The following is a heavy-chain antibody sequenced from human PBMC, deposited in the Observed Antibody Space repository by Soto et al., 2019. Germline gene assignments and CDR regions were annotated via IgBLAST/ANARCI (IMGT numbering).Heavy chain of an antibody. CDR1: GYTFTSYA. Sequence: QVQLVQSGAEVKKPGASVKVSCKASGYTFTSYAISWVRQAPGQGLEGMGWISPDNGNRNYAQKFQGRITMTTDTSARTAHRDLRSLRSDDTAVYYCASACDRVCRSGLGDYYGMDVWGQGTTVTVSS. V-gene: IGHV1-18*01. D-gene: IGHD3-16*01. CDR2: ISPDNGNR. CDR3: ASACDRVCRSGLGDYYGMDV. J-gene: IGHJ6*02.